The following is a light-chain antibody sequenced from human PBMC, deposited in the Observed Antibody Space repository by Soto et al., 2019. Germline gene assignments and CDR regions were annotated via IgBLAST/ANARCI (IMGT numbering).Light chain of an antibody. CDR3: QTWGTDIHV. J-gene: IGLJ1*01. V-gene: IGLV4-69*01. Sequence: QPVLTQSPSASASLGASIKLTCTLSRGHSSYAIAWHQQQPEKGPRYLMKLNSDGSHSKGDGIPDRFSGSSSGAERYLTISSLQSEDEADYYCQTWGTDIHVFGTGTKLTVL. CDR1: RGHSSYA. CDR2: LNSDGSH.